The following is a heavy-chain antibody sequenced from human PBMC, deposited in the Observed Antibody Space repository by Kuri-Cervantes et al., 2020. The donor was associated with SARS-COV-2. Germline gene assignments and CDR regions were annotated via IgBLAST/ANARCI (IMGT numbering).Heavy chain of an antibody. J-gene: IGHJ6*02. D-gene: IGHD4-17*01. Sequence: GESLKISCAASGLSFSNYAMSWVRQAPGKGLEWVSSISGSGDDTHYADSVKGRFTISRDNSKNTLYLQMNSLRAEDTAVYYCAKDMDYGEWMTANNYYYGMDVWGQGTTVTVSS. V-gene: IGHV3-23*01. CDR1: GLSFSNYA. CDR2: ISGSGDDT. CDR3: AKDMDYGEWMTANNYYYGMDV.